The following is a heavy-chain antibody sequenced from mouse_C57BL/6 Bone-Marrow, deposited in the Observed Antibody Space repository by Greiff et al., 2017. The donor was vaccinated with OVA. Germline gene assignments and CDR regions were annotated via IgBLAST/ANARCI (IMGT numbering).Heavy chain of an antibody. CDR2: IYPGSGST. CDR1: GYTFTSYW. CDR3: ARRHSFYYAMDY. D-gene: IGHD1-2*01. Sequence: VQLQQSGAELVKPGASVKMSCKASGYTFTSYWITWVKQRPGQGLEWIGDIYPGSGSTNYNEKFKSKATLTVDTSSSTAYMQLSSLTSEDSAVYYCARRHSFYYAMDYWGQGTSVTVSS. J-gene: IGHJ4*01. V-gene: IGHV1-55*01.